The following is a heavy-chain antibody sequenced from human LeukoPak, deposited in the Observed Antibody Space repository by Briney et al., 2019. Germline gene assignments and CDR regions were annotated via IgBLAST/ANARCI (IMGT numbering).Heavy chain of an antibody. CDR3: VKNSGYEDFDY. J-gene: IGHJ4*02. V-gene: IGHV3-64D*06. CDR1: GFAFSNYG. CDR2: IRSNGGST. Sequence: PGGSLRLSCAASGFAFSNYGMHWVRQAPGKGLEYVSAIRSNGGSTYYADSVKGRFSISRDNSKNTLHLQMSSLRAEDTAVYYCVKNSGYEDFDYWGQGTLVTVSS. D-gene: IGHD5-12*01.